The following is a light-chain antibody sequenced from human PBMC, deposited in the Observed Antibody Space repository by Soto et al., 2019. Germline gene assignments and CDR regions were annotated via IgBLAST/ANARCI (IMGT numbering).Light chain of an antibody. J-gene: IGKJ1*01. CDR2: GAT. CDR3: QQYGTAAGT. CDR1: QSVSSSH. Sequence: EVVLTQSPGTLSLSPGERATLSCRASQSVSSSHLAWYQQNPGQAPRLLIYGATSRATGIPDRFSGSGSGTDFTLTISRLEPEDCAVYYCQQYGTAAGTVGQGTKVEI. V-gene: IGKV3-20*01.